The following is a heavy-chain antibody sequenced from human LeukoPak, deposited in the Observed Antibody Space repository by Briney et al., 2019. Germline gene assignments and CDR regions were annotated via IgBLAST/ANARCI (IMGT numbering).Heavy chain of an antibody. D-gene: IGHD4-17*01. CDR2: IYHSGST. CDR1: GGSISSSNW. J-gene: IGHJ2*01. Sequence: SETLSLTCAVSGGSISSSNWWSWVRQPPGKGLEWIGEIYHSGSTNYNPSLKSRVTISVDKSKNQFSLKLSSVTAADTAVYYCARAGDYGADWYFDLWGRGTLVTVSS. V-gene: IGHV4-4*02. CDR3: ARAGDYGADWYFDL.